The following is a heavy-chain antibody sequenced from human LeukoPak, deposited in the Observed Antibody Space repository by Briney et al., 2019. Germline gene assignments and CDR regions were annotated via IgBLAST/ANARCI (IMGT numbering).Heavy chain of an antibody. Sequence: SVRVSCKASGGTFSSYAISWVRQAPGQGLEWMGGIIPIFGTANYAQKFQGRVTITTDESTSTAYMELSSLRSEDTAVYYCARRAYDSSGYSFWYYFDYWGQGTLVTVSS. CDR1: GGTFSSYA. J-gene: IGHJ4*02. D-gene: IGHD3-22*01. CDR3: ARRAYDSSGYSFWYYFDY. V-gene: IGHV1-69*05. CDR2: IIPIFGTA.